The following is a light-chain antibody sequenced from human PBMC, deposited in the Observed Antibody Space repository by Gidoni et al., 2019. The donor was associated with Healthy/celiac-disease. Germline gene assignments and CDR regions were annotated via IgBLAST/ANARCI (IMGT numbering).Light chain of an antibody. J-gene: IGKJ2*01. CDR3: QQYNSYSPYT. Sequence: DIQMTPSPSTLSASVGDRVTITCRASQSISSWLAWYQQKPGKAPKLLIYDASSLESGVPSRFSGSGSGTEFTLTISSLQPDDFATYYCQQYNSYSPYTFXXXTKLEIK. CDR2: DAS. V-gene: IGKV1-5*01. CDR1: QSISSW.